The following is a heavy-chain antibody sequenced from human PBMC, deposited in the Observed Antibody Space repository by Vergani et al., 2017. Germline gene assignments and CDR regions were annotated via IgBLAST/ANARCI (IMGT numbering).Heavy chain of an antibody. Sequence: QVQLQESGPGLVKPSQTLSLTCTVSGGSISSGSYYWSWIRQPAGKGLEWIGRIYTSGSTNYNPSLKSRVTISVDTSKNQFSLKLSSVTAADTAVYYCARAYYDILTGYDYWGQGTLVTVSS. V-gene: IGHV4-61*02. CDR2: IYTSGST. D-gene: IGHD3-9*01. CDR1: GGSISSGSYY. J-gene: IGHJ4*02. CDR3: ARAYYDILTGYDY.